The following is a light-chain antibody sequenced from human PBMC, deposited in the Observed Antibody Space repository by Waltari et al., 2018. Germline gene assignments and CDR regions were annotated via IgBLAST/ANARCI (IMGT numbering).Light chain of an antibody. CDR1: EDVSIY. CDR3: QQRRNWPPLT. Sequence: ETVLTQSPATLSLSPGERATLSCRASEDVSIYLAWYQQKPGQAHRLLIYDASNRATGIPTRFSGSGSGTDFTLTISSLEPEDFALYYCQQRRNWPPLTFGGGTKVE. J-gene: IGKJ4*01. CDR2: DAS. V-gene: IGKV3-11*01.